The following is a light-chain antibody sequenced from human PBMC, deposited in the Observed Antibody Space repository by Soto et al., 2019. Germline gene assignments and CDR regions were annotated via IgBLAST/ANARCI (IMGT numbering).Light chain of an antibody. Sequence: DIQMTQSPSSVSASVGDKVTITCRASQDISIWLAWYQQKPGKAPELLIHAASSLRGGVPSRFSGGGSGTDFTLTISSLQPEDFATYYCQQANSFPYTFGQGTKLDIK. CDR3: QQANSFPYT. V-gene: IGKV1-12*02. J-gene: IGKJ2*01. CDR2: AAS. CDR1: QDISIW.